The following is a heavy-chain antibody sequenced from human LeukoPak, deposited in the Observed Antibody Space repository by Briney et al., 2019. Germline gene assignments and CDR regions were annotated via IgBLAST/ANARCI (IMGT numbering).Heavy chain of an antibody. CDR2: IYSSGST. D-gene: IGHD4-11*01. Sequence: SETLSLTCTVSDGTISSGGYYWSWIRQPPGKGLEWIGYIYSSGSTFYNPSLKSRVTISRDTSKNQFSLKLSPVTAADTAVYFCARVQGSNWLFDYWGQGTLVTVSS. V-gene: IGHV4-30-4*08. CDR1: DGTISSGGYY. CDR3: ARVQGSNWLFDY. J-gene: IGHJ4*02.